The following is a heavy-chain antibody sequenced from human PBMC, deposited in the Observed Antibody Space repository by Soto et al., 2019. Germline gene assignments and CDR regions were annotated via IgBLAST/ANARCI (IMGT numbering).Heavy chain of an antibody. CDR1: GGTFSSYA. D-gene: IGHD3-3*01. Sequence: QVQLVQSGAEVKKPGSSVKVSCKASGGTFSSYAISWVRQAPGRGLEWMGGIIPIFGTANYAQKFQGRVTITADESTSTAYMELSSLISEATAVYYCARGESGYPTGDWFDPWGQGTLVTVSS. CDR3: ARGESGYPTGDWFDP. J-gene: IGHJ5*02. V-gene: IGHV1-69*01. CDR2: IIPIFGTA.